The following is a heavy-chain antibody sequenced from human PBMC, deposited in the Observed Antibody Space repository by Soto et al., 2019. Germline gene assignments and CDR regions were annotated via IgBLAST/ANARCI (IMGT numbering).Heavy chain of an antibody. CDR1: GGSLSSGGYS. D-gene: IGHD6-6*01. CDR3: AGGIAARPLGY. CDR2: IYHSGST. J-gene: IGHJ4*02. Sequence: QLQLQESGSGLVKPSQTLSLTCAVSGGSLSSGGYSWSWMRQRPGNGLEWIGEIYHSGSTYYNPSLKSRVTIAVDRSKNQFSLKLSSVTAADTAVYYCAGGIAARPLGYWGQGTLVTVSS. V-gene: IGHV4-30-2*01.